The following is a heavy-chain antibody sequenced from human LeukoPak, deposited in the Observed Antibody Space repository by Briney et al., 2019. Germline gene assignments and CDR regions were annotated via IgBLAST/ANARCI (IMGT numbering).Heavy chain of an antibody. CDR3: ARDSRVALKPYGDYCPLDY. Sequence: SETLSLTCTVSGGSISSYYWSWIRQPAGKGLEWIGRIYSSGSTNYNPSLKSRVTISVDTSKNQFSLKLSSVTAADTAVYYCARDSRVALKPYGDYCPLDYWGQGTLVTVSS. CDR2: IYSSGST. V-gene: IGHV4-4*07. CDR1: GGSISSYY. J-gene: IGHJ4*02. D-gene: IGHD4-17*01.